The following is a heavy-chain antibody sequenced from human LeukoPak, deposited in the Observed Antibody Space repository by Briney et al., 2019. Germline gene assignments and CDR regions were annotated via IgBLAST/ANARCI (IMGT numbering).Heavy chain of an antibody. CDR3: ARLVWYSSSRVGWWAFDY. CDR1: GHSFTSYW. Sequence: GESLKISCKGSGHSFTSYWIGWVRQMPGKGLEWMGIIYPGDSDTRYSPSFQGQVTISADKPISTAYLQWSSLKASDTAMYYCARLVWYSSSRVGWWAFDYWGQGTLVTVSS. D-gene: IGHD6-6*01. V-gene: IGHV5-51*01. CDR2: IYPGDSDT. J-gene: IGHJ4*02.